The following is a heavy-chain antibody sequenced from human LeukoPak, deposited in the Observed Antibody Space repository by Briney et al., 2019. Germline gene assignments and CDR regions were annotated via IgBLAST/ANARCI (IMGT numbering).Heavy chain of an antibody. CDR1: GFIFDDYA. V-gene: IGHV3-9*01. CDR2: ISWNSFTI. J-gene: IGHJ6*03. CDR3: AKDIGRVDTASTYMDV. D-gene: IGHD5-18*01. Sequence: YPGGSLRLSCAASGFIFDDYAMHWVRQAPGKCLEWVSSISWNSFTIGYADSVKGRFTISRDNAKNSLYLQMNSLRVEDTALYYCAKDIGRVDTASTYMDVWGKGTTVTISS.